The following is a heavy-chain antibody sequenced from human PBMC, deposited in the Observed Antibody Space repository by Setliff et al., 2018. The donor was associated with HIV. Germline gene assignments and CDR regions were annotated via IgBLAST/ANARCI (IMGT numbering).Heavy chain of an antibody. D-gene: IGHD6-19*01. Sequence: PSETLSLTCAVSGGPLNSRNWWSWVRQPPGKGLEWIGEINHSGSTDYNPSLKSRVTISVDTSKNQFSLKLSSVTAADTAVYYCARPRRVRSRAWYWFDIWGQGTLVTVSS. V-gene: IGHV4-4*02. J-gene: IGHJ5*02. CDR1: GGPLNSRNW. CDR3: ARPRRVRSRAWYWFDI. CDR2: INHSGST.